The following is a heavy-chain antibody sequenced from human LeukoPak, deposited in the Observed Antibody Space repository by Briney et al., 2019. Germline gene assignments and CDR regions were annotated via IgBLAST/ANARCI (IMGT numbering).Heavy chain of an antibody. CDR1: GFTFSSYP. CDR2: ISYDGSNK. J-gene: IGHJ4*02. CDR3: ARTSTNYFDY. V-gene: IGHV3-30-3*01. D-gene: IGHD1-26*01. Sequence: GSLRLSCAASGFTFSSYPMHWVRQVPGKGLEWVAVISYDGSNKYYADSVKGRFTISRDNSKNTLYLQMSSLRVEDTAVYHCARTSTNYFDYWGQGTLVTVSS.